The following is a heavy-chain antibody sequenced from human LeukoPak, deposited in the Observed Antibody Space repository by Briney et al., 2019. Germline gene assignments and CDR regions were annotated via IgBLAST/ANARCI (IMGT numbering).Heavy chain of an antibody. Sequence: GGTLRLSCAASGFTFSSYDMNWVRQAPGKGLEWVSGISGSGGSTYSVDSVKGRFTISRDNSKNTLYLQMNSLRAEDTAVYYCAKDRRFLEWLYYYMDVWGKGTSVTVSS. CDR1: GFTFSSYD. D-gene: IGHD3-3*01. V-gene: IGHV3-23*01. J-gene: IGHJ6*03. CDR3: AKDRRFLEWLYYYMDV. CDR2: ISGSGGST.